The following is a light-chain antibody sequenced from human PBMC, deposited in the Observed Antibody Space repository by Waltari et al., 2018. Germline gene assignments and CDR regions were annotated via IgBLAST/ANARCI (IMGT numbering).Light chain of an antibody. J-gene: IGKJ3*01. Sequence: EIVLTQSPATLSLSPGERATLSCRASQSVSSYLAWYQQKPGQAPGLLIYDASNRATGIPARFSGSGSGTDFTLTISSLGPEDFAVYYCQQRSNWPLFGPGTKVDIK. CDR1: QSVSSY. V-gene: IGKV3-11*01. CDR2: DAS. CDR3: QQRSNWPL.